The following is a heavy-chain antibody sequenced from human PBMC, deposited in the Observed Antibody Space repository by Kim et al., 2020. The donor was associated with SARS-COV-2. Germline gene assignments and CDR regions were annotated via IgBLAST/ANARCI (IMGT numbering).Heavy chain of an antibody. Sequence: GRFTISRDNSKNTLYLQMNSLRAEDTAVYYCAKEGCSSTSCDSSRYGMDVWGQGTTVTVSS. D-gene: IGHD2-2*01. V-gene: IGHV3-30*02. J-gene: IGHJ6*02. CDR3: AKEGCSSTSCDSSRYGMDV.